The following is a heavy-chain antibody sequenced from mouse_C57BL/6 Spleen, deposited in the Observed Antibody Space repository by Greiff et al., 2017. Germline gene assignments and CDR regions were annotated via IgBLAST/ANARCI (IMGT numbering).Heavy chain of an antibody. CDR2: INPTNGPT. CDR1: GYSFTDYY. CDR3: ARSDTGRSYLDFDG. J-gene: IGHJ1*03. V-gene: IGHV1-39*01. Sequence: EVQLQQSGPELVKPGASVKISCKASGYSFTDYYMNWVKQSPGQSLEWIGVINPTNGPTNYNQKFKGKATVTVDPSSSTAYMQLNSLTSEDSAVFYCARSDTGRSYLDFDGWGTGTTVTVSS.